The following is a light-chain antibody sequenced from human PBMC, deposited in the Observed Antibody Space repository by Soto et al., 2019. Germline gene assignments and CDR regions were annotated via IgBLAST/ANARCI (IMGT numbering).Light chain of an antibody. CDR3: QVWHTTSAL. Sequence: QSVLTQPPSASGTPGQRVTISCSGSTSNIGRNNVNWFQQLPGTAPKLLIHGNDRRPSGVPERFSGSNSGNTATLTISRVEAGDEADYYCQVWHTTSALFGGGTKLTVL. CDR2: GND. J-gene: IGLJ3*02. V-gene: IGLV1-44*01. CDR1: TSNIGRNN.